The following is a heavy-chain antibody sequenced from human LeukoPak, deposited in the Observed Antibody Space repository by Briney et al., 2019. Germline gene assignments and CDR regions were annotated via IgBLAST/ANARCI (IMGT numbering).Heavy chain of an antibody. J-gene: IGHJ4*02. V-gene: IGHV3-7*03. CDR1: GFTFSSYW. CDR3: ATRPCSGGSCYSR. Sequence: GGSLRLSCAASGFTFSSYWMSWVRQAPGKGLEWVANIKQDGSEKYYVDSVKGRFTISRDNAKNSLYLQMNSLRAEDTAVYYRATRPCSGGSCYSRWGQGTLVTVSS. D-gene: IGHD2-15*01. CDR2: IKQDGSEK.